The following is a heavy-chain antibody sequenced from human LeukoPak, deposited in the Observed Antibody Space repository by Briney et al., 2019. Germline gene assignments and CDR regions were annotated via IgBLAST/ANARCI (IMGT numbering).Heavy chain of an antibody. CDR3: ARDSGDGYVD. J-gene: IGHJ4*02. Sequence: GGSLRLSCAASGFTFSSYEMNWVRQAPGKGLEWVSAISGSGGSTYYADSVKGRFTISRDNAKNSLYLQMNSLRAEDTAVYYCARDSGDGYVDWGQGTLVTVSS. CDR2: ISGSGGST. CDR1: GFTFSSYE. D-gene: IGHD5-24*01. V-gene: IGHV3-48*03.